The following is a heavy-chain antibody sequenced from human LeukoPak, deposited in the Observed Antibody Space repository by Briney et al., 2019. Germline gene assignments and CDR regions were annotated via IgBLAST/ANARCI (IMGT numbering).Heavy chain of an antibody. J-gene: IGHJ4*02. V-gene: IGHV3-64*01. CDR3: ARGIDY. CDR1: GFTFSSYA. CDR2: ISSNGGST. Sequence: GGSLRLSCAASGFTFSSYAMHWVRQAPGKGLEYVSAISSNGGSTYYANPVKGRFTISRDNSKNTLYLQMGSLRAEDMAVYYCARGIDYWGQGTLVTVSS.